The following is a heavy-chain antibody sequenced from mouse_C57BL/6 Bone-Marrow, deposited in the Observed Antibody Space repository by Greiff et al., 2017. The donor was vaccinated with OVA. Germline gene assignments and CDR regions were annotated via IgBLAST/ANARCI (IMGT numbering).Heavy chain of an antibody. CDR1: GYTFTSYW. V-gene: IGHV1-59*01. CDR2: IDPSDSYT. J-gene: IGHJ2*01. D-gene: IGHD2-5*01. CDR3: AAYYSKGFDY. Sequence: VKLQQPGAELVRPGTSVKLSCKASGYTFTSYWMHWVKQRPGQGLEWIGVIDPSDSYTNYNQKFKGKATLTVDTSSSTAYMQLSSLTSEDSAVYYCAAYYSKGFDYWGQGTTLTVSS.